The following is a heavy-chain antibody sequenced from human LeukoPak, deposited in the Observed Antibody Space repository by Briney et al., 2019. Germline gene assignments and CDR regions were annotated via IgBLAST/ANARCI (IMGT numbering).Heavy chain of an antibody. J-gene: IGHJ6*02. D-gene: IGHD4-17*01. Sequence: ASVKVSCKVSGYTLTELSMHWVRLAAGKGLEWMGGFDPEDGETIYAQKFQGRVTMTEDTSTDTAYMELSSLRSEDTAVYYCATEVYGDYVLGGMDVWGQGTTVTVSS. CDR1: GYTLTELS. V-gene: IGHV1-24*01. CDR3: ATEVYGDYVLGGMDV. CDR2: FDPEDGET.